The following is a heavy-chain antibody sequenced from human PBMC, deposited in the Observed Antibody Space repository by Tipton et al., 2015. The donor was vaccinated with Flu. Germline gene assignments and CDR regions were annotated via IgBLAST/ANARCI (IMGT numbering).Heavy chain of an antibody. J-gene: IGHJ4*02. Sequence: TLSLTCTVSGDSMSSFYWTWIRQPAGKGLEWIGRMSASGSSKYKPSLKSRVTMSADTSKNQFSLRLTSVTSADTAVYCCARGSGSGTDVTFYFWGQGTLVTVSS. CDR1: GDSMSSFY. V-gene: IGHV4-4*07. CDR2: MSASGSS. D-gene: IGHD3-10*01. CDR3: ARGSGSGTDVTFYF.